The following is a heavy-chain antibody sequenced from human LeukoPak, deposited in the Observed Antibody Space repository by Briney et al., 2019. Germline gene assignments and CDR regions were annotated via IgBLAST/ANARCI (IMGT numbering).Heavy chain of an antibody. J-gene: IGHJ3*02. V-gene: IGHV3-30*18. CDR2: ISYDGSNK. D-gene: IGHD6-13*01. CDR3: AKGLPRIAAANDAFDI. Sequence: GRSLRLSCAASGFTFSSYGMHWVRQAPGKGLEWVAVISYDGSNKYYADSVKGRFTISRDNSKNTLYLQMNSLRAEDTAVYYYAKGLPRIAAANDAFDIWGQGTMVTVSS. CDR1: GFTFSSYG.